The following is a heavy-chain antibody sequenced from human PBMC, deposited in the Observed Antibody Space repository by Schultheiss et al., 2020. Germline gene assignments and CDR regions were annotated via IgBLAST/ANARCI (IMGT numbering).Heavy chain of an antibody. CDR3: AKTQWGGLADYFDS. CDR2: IRESGDDT. V-gene: IGHV3-23*01. Sequence: GGSLRLSCAASGFTFDDYAMHWVRQAPGKGLEWVSSIRESGDDTYYGDSVKGRFTISRDNYKRTLYLQLNSLRADDSAVYYCAKTQWGGLADYFDSWGQGTQVTVSS. CDR1: GFTFDDYA. J-gene: IGHJ4*02. D-gene: IGHD3-16*01.